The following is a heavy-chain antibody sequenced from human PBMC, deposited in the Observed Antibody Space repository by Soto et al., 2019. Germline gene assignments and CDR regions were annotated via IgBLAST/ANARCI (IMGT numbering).Heavy chain of an antibody. Sequence: QVQLVQSGAEVKKPGASVKVSCKASGYTFTSYGISWVRQAPGQGLEWMGWISTYNGNTNSAHKLKGRVTMTTDTAKSTAYMERRSLRTDDTAVYYCAIDGQTTMVRGVRGGSYNYYGMDVWGQGTTVTVSS. D-gene: IGHD3-10*01. V-gene: IGHV1-18*04. CDR2: ISTYNGNT. CDR3: AIDGQTTMVRGVRGGSYNYYGMDV. J-gene: IGHJ6*02. CDR1: GYTFTSYG.